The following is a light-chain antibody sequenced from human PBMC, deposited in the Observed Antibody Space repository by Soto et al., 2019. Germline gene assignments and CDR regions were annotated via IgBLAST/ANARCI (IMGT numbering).Light chain of an antibody. Sequence: IQMTQSPSTLSASVADRVTITCRASQSISSWLAWYQQKPGKAPKLLIYKASTLESGVPSNFSGSGSGTEFSLTISSLQTEDFATYYCQQYNAYPWTFGQGTKVDIK. J-gene: IGKJ1*01. CDR2: KAS. CDR1: QSISSW. V-gene: IGKV1-5*03. CDR3: QQYNAYPWT.